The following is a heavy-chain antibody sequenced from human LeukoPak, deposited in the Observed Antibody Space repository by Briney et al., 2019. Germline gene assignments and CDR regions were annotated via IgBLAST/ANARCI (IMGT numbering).Heavy chain of an antibody. J-gene: IGHJ4*02. CDR2: INHRGST. V-gene: IGHV4-34*01. CDR3: ARESYCSNGVCSPGNFDF. D-gene: IGHD2-8*01. Sequence: SETLSLTCGVTGGSFSGYYWSWIRQSPRKGLEWIGEINHRGSTSYNPSLQSRVIISVDTSKNHFSLKLTSLLAADTAVYYCARESYCSNGVCSPGNFDFWGQGTLVTVSS. CDR1: GGSFSGYY.